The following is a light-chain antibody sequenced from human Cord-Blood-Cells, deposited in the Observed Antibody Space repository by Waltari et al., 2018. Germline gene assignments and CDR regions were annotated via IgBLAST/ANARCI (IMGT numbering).Light chain of an antibody. CDR1: SSNIGSNY. CDR2: RNK. Sequence: QSVLTQPPSASGTPGQRVTISCSGSSSNIGSNYVYWYQQLPGTPPKLLIYRNKQRPSGVPDRFSGSKSGTSASLAISGLRSEDEADYYCAAWDDSLSGWVFGGGTKLTVL. CDR3: AAWDDSLSGWV. V-gene: IGLV1-47*01. J-gene: IGLJ3*02.